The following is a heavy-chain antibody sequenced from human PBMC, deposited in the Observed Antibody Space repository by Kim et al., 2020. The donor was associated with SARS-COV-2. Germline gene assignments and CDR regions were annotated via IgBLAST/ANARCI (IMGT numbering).Heavy chain of an antibody. J-gene: IGHJ4*02. Sequence: IKCSGVRRHYADSVKGRFTISRDNSKSTLFLQMNSLRAEDTAVYYCEASDYWGQGSLVTVSS. CDR2: IKCSGVRR. CDR3: EASDY. V-gene: IGHV3-23*01.